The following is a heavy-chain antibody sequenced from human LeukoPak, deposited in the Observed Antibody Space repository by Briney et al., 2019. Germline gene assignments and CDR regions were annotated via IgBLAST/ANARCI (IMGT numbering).Heavy chain of an antibody. CDR1: GGSISSYY. CDR3: AKLIYDSSAIDY. V-gene: IGHV4-59*12. CDR2: IYYSGST. Sequence: SETLSLTCTVSGGSISSYYWSWIRQPPGKGLEWIGYIYYSGSTNYNPSLKSRVTISVDTSKNQFSLKLSSVTAADTAVYYCAKLIYDSSAIDYWGQGTLVTVSS. J-gene: IGHJ4*02. D-gene: IGHD3-22*01.